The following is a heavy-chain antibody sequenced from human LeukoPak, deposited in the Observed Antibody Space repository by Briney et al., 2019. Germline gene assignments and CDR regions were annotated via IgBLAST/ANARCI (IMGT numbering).Heavy chain of an antibody. D-gene: IGHD2-2*01. CDR2: ISYDGTIR. V-gene: IGHV3-30*18. J-gene: IGHJ5*02. CDR3: AKGGCSSTTCYLANP. CDR1: GLTFSSYG. Sequence: GRSLRLSRAASGLTFSSYGMHWVRQAPGKGLEWVAVISYDGTIRNYADSVKGRFTISRDNSKNTLYLQMNSLTAEDTALYYCAKGGCSSTTCYLANPWGQGTLVTVSP.